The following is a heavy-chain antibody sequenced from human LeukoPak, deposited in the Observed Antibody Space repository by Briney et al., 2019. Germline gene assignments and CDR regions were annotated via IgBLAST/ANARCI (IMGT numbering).Heavy chain of an antibody. CDR3: ARDREELLWFGELLYPPVYYMDV. Sequence: GGSLRLSCAASGFTFSSYGMSWVRQAPGKGLEWVSAISGSGGSTYYADSVKGRFTISRDNSKNTLYLQMNSLRAEDTAVYYCARDREELLWFGELLYPPVYYMDVWGKGTTVTVSS. CDR1: GFTFSSYG. J-gene: IGHJ6*03. CDR2: ISGSGGST. D-gene: IGHD3-10*01. V-gene: IGHV3-23*01.